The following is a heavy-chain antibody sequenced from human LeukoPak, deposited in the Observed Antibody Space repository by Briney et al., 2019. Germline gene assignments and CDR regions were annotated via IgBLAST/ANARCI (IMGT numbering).Heavy chain of an antibody. CDR1: GGTFSSYA. CDR2: IIPIFGTA. CDR3: ARAHYGSGSYYYYYYGMDV. J-gene: IGHJ6*04. V-gene: IGHV1-69*13. Sequence: ASVKLSCKASGGTFSSYAISWVRQAPGQGLEWMGGIIPIFGTANYAQKFQGRVTITADESTSTAYMELSSLRSEDTAVYYCARAHYGSGSYYYYYYGMDVWGKGTTVTVSS. D-gene: IGHD3-10*01.